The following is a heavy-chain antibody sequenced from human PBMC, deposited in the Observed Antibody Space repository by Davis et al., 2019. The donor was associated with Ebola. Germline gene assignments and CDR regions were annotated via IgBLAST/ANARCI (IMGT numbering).Heavy chain of an antibody. CDR2: INHSGST. CDR3: ARVTIYSSSCFDY. D-gene: IGHD6-13*01. J-gene: IGHJ4*02. V-gene: IGHV4-34*01. Sequence: MPSETLSLTCAVYGGSFSGYYWSWIRQHPGKGLEWIGEINHSGSTNYTPSLKSRVTISVDTSKNQFSLKLSSVTAADTAVYYCARVTIYSSSCFDYWGQGTLVTVSS. CDR1: GGSFSGYY.